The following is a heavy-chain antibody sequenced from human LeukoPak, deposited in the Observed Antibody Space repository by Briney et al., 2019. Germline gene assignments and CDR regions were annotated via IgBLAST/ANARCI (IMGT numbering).Heavy chain of an antibody. Sequence: SETLSLTCSVSGGSISSYYWNWIRQPPGKGLEWIGYIYYSGSTNYNPSLKRRVTISVDTSKNQFSLKLSSVTAADTAVYYCARAESITIFGVVIGDMDVWGQGTTVTVSS. CDR2: IYYSGST. CDR3: ARAESITIFGVVIGDMDV. D-gene: IGHD3-3*01. CDR1: GGSISSYY. J-gene: IGHJ6*02. V-gene: IGHV4-59*01.